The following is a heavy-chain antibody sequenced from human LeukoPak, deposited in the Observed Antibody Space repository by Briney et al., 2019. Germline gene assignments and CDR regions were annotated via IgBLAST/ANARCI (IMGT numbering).Heavy chain of an antibody. CDR2: IYYSGST. D-gene: IGHD3-9*01. J-gene: IGHJ4*02. CDR3: ARVTGYVIEDYFDY. V-gene: IGHV4-59*01. Sequence: SETLSLTCTVSGGSISRYYWSWIRQPPGKGLEWIGYIYYSGSTNYNPSLKSRVTISVDTSKNQFSLKLRSVTAADTAVYYCARVTGYVIEDYFDYWGQGILVTVSS. CDR1: GGSISRYY.